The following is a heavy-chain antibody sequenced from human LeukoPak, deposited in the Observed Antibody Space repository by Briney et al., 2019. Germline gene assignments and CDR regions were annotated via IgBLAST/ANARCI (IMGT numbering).Heavy chain of an antibody. Sequence: PGGSLRLSCAVSGITFDSFAMSWVRQTPEKGLEWLGFITAYGAGIYYGPSENGRSTISRDNSNNTLYLQINSLRVDDTAIYYCATGPRSGSFQFWGRGTQVIVSS. D-gene: IGHD3-10*01. CDR2: ITAYGAGI. CDR1: GITFDSFA. J-gene: IGHJ4*02. CDR3: ATGPRSGSFQF. V-gene: IGHV3-23*01.